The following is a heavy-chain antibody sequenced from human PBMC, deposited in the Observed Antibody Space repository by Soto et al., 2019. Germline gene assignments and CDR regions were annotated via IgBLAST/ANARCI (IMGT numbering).Heavy chain of an antibody. CDR1: GFTFSSYA. CDR3: AKPFFGGYCSGGSCYTFDY. CDR2: ISGSGGST. Sequence: EVQLLESGGGLVQPGGSLRLSCAASGFTFSSYAMSWVRQAPGKGLEWVSAISGSGGSTYYADSVKGRFTISRDNSKNTPYLQMNSLRAEDTAVYYCAKPFFGGYCSGGSCYTFDYWGQGTLVTVSS. D-gene: IGHD2-15*01. J-gene: IGHJ4*02. V-gene: IGHV3-23*01.